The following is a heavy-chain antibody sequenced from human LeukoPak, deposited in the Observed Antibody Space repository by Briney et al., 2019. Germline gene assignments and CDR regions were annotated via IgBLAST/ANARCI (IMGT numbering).Heavy chain of an antibody. D-gene: IGHD3-22*01. CDR3: ASLTYYYDSSGYAYDD. Sequence: SQTLSLTCDISGDSVSVKSDVWNWIRQSPSRGLEWLGRTYYRSKWINDYAPSVKSRITISADTSKNQFSLHLDSVTPEDTAVYYCASLTYYYDSSGYAYDDWGQGTLVTVSS. J-gene: IGHJ4*02. CDR1: GDSVSVKSDV. V-gene: IGHV6-1*01. CDR2: TYYRSKWIN.